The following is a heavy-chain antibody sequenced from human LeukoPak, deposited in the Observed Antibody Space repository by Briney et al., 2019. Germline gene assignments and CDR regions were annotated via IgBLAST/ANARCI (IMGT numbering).Heavy chain of an antibody. J-gene: IGHJ4*02. D-gene: IGHD6-13*01. V-gene: IGHV4-39*01. CDR3: ARQPGKYSSSWYGPTIDY. Sequence: SETLSLTCTVSGGSISSSSYYWGWIRQPPGKGLEWIGSIYYSGSTYYNPSLKSRVTISVDTSKNQFSLKLSSVTAADTAVYHCARQPGKYSSSWYGPTIDYWGQGTLVTVSS. CDR2: IYYSGST. CDR1: GGSISSSSYY.